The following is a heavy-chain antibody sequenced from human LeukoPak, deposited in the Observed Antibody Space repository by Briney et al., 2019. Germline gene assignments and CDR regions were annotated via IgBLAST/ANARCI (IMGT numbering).Heavy chain of an antibody. Sequence: PGGSVRLSCAASGFTFSSYIMNWVRQAPGKGLEWVSYISSSSSTIYYADSVKGRFTISRDNAKNSLYLQMNSLRAEDTAVYYCARDTPGAFEGFGEPLDYWGQGTLVTVSS. J-gene: IGHJ4*02. CDR2: ISSSSSTI. D-gene: IGHD3-10*01. CDR1: GFTFSSYI. V-gene: IGHV3-48*01. CDR3: ARDTPGAFEGFGEPLDY.